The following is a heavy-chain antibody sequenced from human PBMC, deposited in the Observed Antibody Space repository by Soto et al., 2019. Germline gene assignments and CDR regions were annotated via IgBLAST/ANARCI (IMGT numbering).Heavy chain of an antibody. Sequence: QVLLQESGPGLVQPSGTLSLSCVVSGVSIGSNYYWGWVRQSPGKGLEWLGDMSHIGSFNYNPSLKSRVNISMDKSQNQFSLKLNSVTAADTAVYYCARSLGWYAIDYWGQGTLVIVSS. CDR1: GVSIGSNYY. CDR3: ARSLGWYAIDY. D-gene: IGHD6-19*01. CDR2: MSHIGSF. J-gene: IGHJ4*02. V-gene: IGHV4-4*02.